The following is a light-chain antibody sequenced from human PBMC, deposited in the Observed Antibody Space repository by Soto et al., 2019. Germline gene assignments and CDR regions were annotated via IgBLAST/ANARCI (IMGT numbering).Light chain of an antibody. V-gene: IGKV3-20*01. Sequence: EIVFTQSPCTLSLSPGERATLHCRASQSVPRTYLAWYQQKPGQTPSLLIYGASTRATGIPDRFSGSGSGTDFTLTISRLEPEDFAVYYCQQYGSSSWTFGQGTKVDIK. CDR2: GAS. CDR3: QQYGSSSWT. J-gene: IGKJ1*01. CDR1: QSVPRTY.